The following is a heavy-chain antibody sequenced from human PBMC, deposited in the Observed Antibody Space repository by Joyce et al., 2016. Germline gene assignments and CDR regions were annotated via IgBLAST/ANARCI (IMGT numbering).Heavy chain of an antibody. D-gene: IGHD3-16*01. CDR2: IVPVITKG. V-gene: IGHV1-69*06. Sequence: QVQLVQPGAEVKKPGSSVKVYCKASGGTFSSYSYSWLRQAPGQGLSWMAGIVPVITKGDYAQMVQGRVAVAADKSTSTVYLERSTLTSDDTAIYYCASRAWDTRLLYTHFDHWGQGTLVTVSS. J-gene: IGHJ4*02. CDR1: GGTFSSYS. CDR3: ASRAWDTRLLYTHFDH.